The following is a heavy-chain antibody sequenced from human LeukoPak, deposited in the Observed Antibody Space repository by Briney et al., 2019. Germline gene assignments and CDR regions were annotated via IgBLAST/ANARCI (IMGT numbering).Heavy chain of an antibody. D-gene: IGHD2-2*02. Sequence: SETLSLTCTVSGGSISSYYWSWIRQPPGKGLEWIGYIYYSGSINYNPSLKSRVTISVDTSKNQFSLKLSSVTAADTAVYYCARDCSSTSCYTAPNAFDIWGQGIMVTVSS. CDR3: ARDCSSTSCYTAPNAFDI. CDR1: GGSISSYY. CDR2: IYYSGSI. V-gene: IGHV4-59*12. J-gene: IGHJ3*02.